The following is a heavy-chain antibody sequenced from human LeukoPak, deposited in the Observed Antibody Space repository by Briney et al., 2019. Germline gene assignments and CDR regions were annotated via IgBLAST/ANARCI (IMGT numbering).Heavy chain of an antibody. Sequence: SETLSLTCTVSDYSISSGYYWAWIRQPPGKGLEWIGSIYHSGSTYYNPSLKSRVTMSLDASKNQFSLKLSSVTAADTAVYYCAGAREYFDYWGQGTLVTVSS. CDR3: AGAREYFDY. V-gene: IGHV4-38-2*02. J-gene: IGHJ4*02. CDR2: IYHSGST. CDR1: DYSISSGYY.